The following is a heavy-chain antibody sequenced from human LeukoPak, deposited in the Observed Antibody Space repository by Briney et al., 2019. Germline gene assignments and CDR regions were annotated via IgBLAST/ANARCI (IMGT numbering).Heavy chain of an antibody. Sequence: ASVKVSCKASGYTFTGYYMHWVRQAPGQGLEWMGWINPNSGGTNYAQKFQGRVTMTRDTSISTAYMELSRLRSDDTAVYYCARELERRGSLDAFDIWGQGTMVTVSS. J-gene: IGHJ3*02. V-gene: IGHV1-2*02. D-gene: IGHD1-26*01. CDR3: ARELERRGSLDAFDI. CDR2: INPNSGGT. CDR1: GYTFTGYY.